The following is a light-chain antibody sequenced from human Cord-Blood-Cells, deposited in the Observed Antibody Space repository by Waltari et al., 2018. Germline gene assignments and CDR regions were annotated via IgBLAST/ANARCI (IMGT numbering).Light chain of an antibody. CDR2: EVS. Sequence: QSALTQPPSVSGSPGQSVTISCTGTSSDVGSYNRVSWYQQPPGTAPKLMIYEVSNRPSGVPVRFSGSKSGNTASLTISGLQAEDEADYYGSSYTSSSTWVFGGGTKLTVL. CDR3: SSYTSSSTWV. CDR1: SSDVGSYNR. J-gene: IGLJ3*02. V-gene: IGLV2-18*02.